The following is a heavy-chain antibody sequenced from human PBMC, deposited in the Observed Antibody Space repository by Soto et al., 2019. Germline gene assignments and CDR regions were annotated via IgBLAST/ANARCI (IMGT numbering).Heavy chain of an antibody. D-gene: IGHD5-18*01. CDR2: INHSGST. V-gene: IGHV4-34*01. J-gene: IGHJ6*02. CDR3: ARGFRGYSYGSVAYYYYRMSV. CDR1: GGVLRGLS. Sequence: SETRRPPRRGSGGVLRGLSWGGIRPPPGKGLGLSGEINHSGSTTYNPSIKSRVTISVDTSKNQFSLKLSSVTAADTAVYYCARGFRGYSYGSVAYYYYRMSVSAQRTTVTVS.